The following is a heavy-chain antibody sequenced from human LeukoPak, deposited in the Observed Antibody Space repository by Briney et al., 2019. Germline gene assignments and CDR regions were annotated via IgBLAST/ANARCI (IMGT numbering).Heavy chain of an antibody. Sequence: RGESLKISCKASANSLTKHWIGWVRQMPGKGLKWVGIIYPGDSDTRYSPSFQGRVIISADKSISTAYLQWSSLEASDTAMYYCARHGGGYCRSTSCYLFDPWGQGTLVTVSS. D-gene: IGHD2-2*03. CDR3: ARHGGGYCRSTSCYLFDP. J-gene: IGHJ5*02. V-gene: IGHV5-51*01. CDR2: IYPGDSDT. CDR1: ANSLTKHW.